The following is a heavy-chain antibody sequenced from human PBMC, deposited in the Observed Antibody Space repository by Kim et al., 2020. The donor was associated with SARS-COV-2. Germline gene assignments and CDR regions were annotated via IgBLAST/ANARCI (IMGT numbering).Heavy chain of an antibody. Sequence: GGSLRLSCAASGFTFSSYGMHWVRQAPGKGLEWVSIISNDGSIKFYEDSVKGRFTVSRDNSKNTLSLQMNSLRPEDTDMYYCAHYRGICSSGNCYLEVWGQGTLVTVSS. CDR1: GFTFSSYG. V-gene: IGHV3-30*03. D-gene: IGHD3-22*01. CDR2: ISNDGSIK. J-gene: IGHJ4*02. CDR3: AHYRGICSSGNCYLEV.